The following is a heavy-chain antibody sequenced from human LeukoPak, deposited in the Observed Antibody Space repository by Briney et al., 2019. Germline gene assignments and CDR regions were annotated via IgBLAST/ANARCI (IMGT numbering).Heavy chain of an antibody. V-gene: IGHV4-39*07. J-gene: IGHJ3*02. CDR2: SYYSGSA. CDR1: GGSISSSSYY. CDR3: ARRPTRITMVRGVRGAFDI. D-gene: IGHD3-10*01. Sequence: SETLSLTCTVSGGSISSSSYYWGWIRQPPGKGLEWIGSSYYSGSAYYNPSLKSRVTISVDTSKNQFSLKLSSVTAADTAVYYCARRPTRITMVRGVRGAFDIWGQGTMVTVSS.